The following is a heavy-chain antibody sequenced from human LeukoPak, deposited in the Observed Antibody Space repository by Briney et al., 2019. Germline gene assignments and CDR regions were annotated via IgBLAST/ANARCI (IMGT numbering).Heavy chain of an antibody. V-gene: IGHV3-23*01. J-gene: IGHJ4*02. CDR2: ISGRGDST. D-gene: IGHD4-11*01. CDR1: GFTFSTYA. Sequence: GGSLRLSCAASGFTFSTYAMSWVRQAPGKGLEWVSTISGRGDSTYYADSVKGRFSISRDNSKNTLYLQMNSLRAEDTAVYCCARGFRLPHSNQYFDYWGQGTLVTVSS. CDR3: ARGFRLPHSNQYFDY.